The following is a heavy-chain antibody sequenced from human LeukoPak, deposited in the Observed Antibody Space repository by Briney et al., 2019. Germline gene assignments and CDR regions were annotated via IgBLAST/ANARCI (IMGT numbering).Heavy chain of an antibody. CDR3: ARDGDDYDILTGPRYYYYGMDV. D-gene: IGHD3-9*01. Sequence: RASVKVSCKASGYTFTGYYMHWVRQAPGQGLEWMGWINPNSGGTNYAQKFQGGVTMTRDTSISTAYMELGRLRSDDTAVYYCARDGDDYDILTGPRYYYYGMDVWGQGTTVTVSS. CDR2: INPNSGGT. J-gene: IGHJ6*02. V-gene: IGHV1-2*02. CDR1: GYTFTGYY.